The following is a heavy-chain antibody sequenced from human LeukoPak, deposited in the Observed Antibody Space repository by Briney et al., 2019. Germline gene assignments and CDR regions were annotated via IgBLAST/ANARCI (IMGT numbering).Heavy chain of an antibody. CDR2: TNPNSGGT. CDR1: GYTFTGYY. Sequence: ASVKVSCKASGYTFTGYYMHWVRQAPGQGLEWMGRTNPNSGGTNYAQKFQGRVTMTRDTSISTAYMELSRLRSDDTAVYYCARVPSRTTVTNTWGQGTLVTVFS. J-gene: IGHJ5*02. D-gene: IGHD4-11*01. V-gene: IGHV1-2*06. CDR3: ARVPSRTTVTNT.